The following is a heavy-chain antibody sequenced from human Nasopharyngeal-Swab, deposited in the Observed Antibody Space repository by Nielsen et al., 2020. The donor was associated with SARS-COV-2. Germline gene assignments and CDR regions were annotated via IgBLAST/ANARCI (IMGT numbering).Heavy chain of an antibody. J-gene: IGHJ4*02. Sequence: WIRQPPGKGLEWIGEINHSGSTNYNPSLKSRVTISVDTSKNQFSLKLSSLTAADTAVYYCARVLIGTPAYGSGTIDYWGQGTLVTVSS. CDR3: ARVLIGTPAYGSGTIDY. D-gene: IGHD3-10*01. CDR2: INHSGST. V-gene: IGHV4-34*01.